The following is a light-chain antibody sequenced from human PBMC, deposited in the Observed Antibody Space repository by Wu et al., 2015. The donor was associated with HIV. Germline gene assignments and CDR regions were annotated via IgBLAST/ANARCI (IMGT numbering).Light chain of an antibody. CDR3: QQYNEWPIT. J-gene: IGKJ5*01. CDR2: GAS. CDR1: QSVGSN. V-gene: IGKV3-15*01. Sequence: EVVMTQSPATLSVSPGERATLSCRASQSVGSNLAWYQQKPGQAPRLLIHGASIGATGIPDRFSGSGSGTDFTLTVTSLQSEDFAVYYCQQYNEWPITFGQGTRLDI.